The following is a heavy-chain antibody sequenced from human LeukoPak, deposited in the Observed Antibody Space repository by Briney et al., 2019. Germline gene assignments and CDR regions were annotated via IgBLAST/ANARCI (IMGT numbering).Heavy chain of an antibody. J-gene: IGHJ6*03. CDR3: ARGYCSSTSCSTPYYYYYYMDV. CDR2: IYASGST. V-gene: IGHV4-61*02. Sequence: TSQTLSLTCTVSGDSITSDTYYWSWIRQPAGKGLEWIGRIYASGSTTYNASLKCPVTLSVDTSKNQFSLKLSSVTAADTAVYYCARGYCSSTSCSTPYYYYYYMDVWGKGTTVTVSS. CDR1: GDSITSDTYY. D-gene: IGHD2-2*01.